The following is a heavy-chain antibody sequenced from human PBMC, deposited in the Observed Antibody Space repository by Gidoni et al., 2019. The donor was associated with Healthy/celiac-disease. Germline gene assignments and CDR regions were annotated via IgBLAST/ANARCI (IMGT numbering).Heavy chain of an antibody. V-gene: IGHV2-26*01. D-gene: IGHD3-16*02. CDR1: GFSLSNARMG. CDR2: IFSNDEK. Sequence: QVTLKESGPVLVKPTETLTLTCTVSGFSLSNARMGVSWIRQPPGKALEWLAHIFSNDEKSSSTSLKSRLTISKDTSKSQVVLTMTNMDPVDTATYYCARIAVIPLHFDYWGQGTLVTVSS. J-gene: IGHJ4*02. CDR3: ARIAVIPLHFDY.